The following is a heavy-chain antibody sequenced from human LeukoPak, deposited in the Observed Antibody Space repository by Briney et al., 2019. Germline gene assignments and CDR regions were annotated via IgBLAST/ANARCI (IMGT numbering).Heavy chain of an antibody. CDR3: ARGLYCSSTSCPLGY. Sequence: GGSLRLSCAASGFTFSSYSMNWVRRAPGKGLEGVSSISSSSSYIYDADSVKGRFTTSRDNAKNSLYLQMNSLRAEDTAVYYCARGLYCSSTSCPLGYWGQGTLVTVSS. V-gene: IGHV3-21*01. D-gene: IGHD2-2*01. CDR1: GFTFSSYS. J-gene: IGHJ4*02. CDR2: ISSSSSYI.